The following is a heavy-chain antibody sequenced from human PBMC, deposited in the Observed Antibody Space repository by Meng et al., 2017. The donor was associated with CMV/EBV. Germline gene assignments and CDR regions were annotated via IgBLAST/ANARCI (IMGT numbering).Heavy chain of an antibody. Sequence: GESLKISCAASGFTFSSYAMSWVRQAPGKGLEWVSAISGSGGSTYYADSVKGRFTISRDNSKNTLYLQMNSLRAEDTAVYYCAKVYYGDYGLVDYWGQGTLVTVSS. J-gene: IGHJ4*02. D-gene: IGHD4-17*01. V-gene: IGHV3-23*01. CDR2: ISGSGGST. CDR1: GFTFSSYA. CDR3: AKVYYGDYGLVDY.